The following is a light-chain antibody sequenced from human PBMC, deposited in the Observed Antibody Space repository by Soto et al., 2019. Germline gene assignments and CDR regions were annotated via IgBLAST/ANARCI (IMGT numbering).Light chain of an antibody. CDR1: QSVSSN. J-gene: IGKJ1*01. Sequence: EIVMTQSPATLSVSPGERATLSCRASQSVSSNLAWYQQKPGQAPRLLLYGASTRATGIPARFSGSGSGTEFTLTICSLQSEDFAVYYCQKYNNWPRTFGQGTKVDI. V-gene: IGKV3-15*01. CDR2: GAS. CDR3: QKYNNWPRT.